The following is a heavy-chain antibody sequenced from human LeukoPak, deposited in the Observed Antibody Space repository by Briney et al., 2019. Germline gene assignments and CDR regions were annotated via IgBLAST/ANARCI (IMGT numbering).Heavy chain of an antibody. J-gene: IGHJ6*03. Sequence: PSETLSLTCTVSGGSVRRGNYYWTWIRQPAGSGLEWIGRIYTSGTTDYNPSLRTRVTISVDAFRNQFSLNLSSVTAADTAVYYCARWSGSVTARNYYYYMDVWGEGTTVTVSS. CDR2: IYTSGTT. CDR3: ARWSGSVTARNYYYYMDV. CDR1: GGSVRRGNYY. D-gene: IGHD6-6*01. V-gene: IGHV4-61*02.